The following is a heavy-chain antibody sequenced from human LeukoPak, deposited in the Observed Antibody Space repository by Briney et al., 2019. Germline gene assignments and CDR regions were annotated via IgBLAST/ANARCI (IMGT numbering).Heavy chain of an antibody. V-gene: IGHV1-18*01. CDR1: GYTFISYG. J-gene: IGHJ4*02. D-gene: IGHD3-10*01. CDR2: ISVYNGNT. Sequence: ASVKVSCKASGYTFISYGISWVRQAPGQGLEWMGWISVYNGNTNYAQKFQGRVTMAADTSTSTTYMELRSLRSDDTAVYYCARDADYGSGSYYNVGTYWGQGTLVTVSS. CDR3: ARDADYGSGSYYNVGTY.